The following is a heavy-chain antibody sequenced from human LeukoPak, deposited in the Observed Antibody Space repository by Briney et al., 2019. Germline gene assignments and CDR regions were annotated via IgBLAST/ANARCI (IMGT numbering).Heavy chain of an antibody. CDR2: ISGSGGST. V-gene: IGHV3-23*01. J-gene: IGHJ6*03. CDR3: AKDERVGWNYYYYYMDV. CDR1: GFTFSSYA. Sequence: PGGSLRLSCAASGFTFSSYAMSWVRQAPGKGLEWVSAISGSGGSTYYADSVKGRFTISRDNSKNTLYLQMNSLRAEDTAVYYCAKDERVGWNYYYYYMDVWGKGTTVTVSS. D-gene: IGHD6-19*01.